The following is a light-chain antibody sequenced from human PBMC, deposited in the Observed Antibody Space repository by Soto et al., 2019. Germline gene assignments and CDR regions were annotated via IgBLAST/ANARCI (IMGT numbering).Light chain of an antibody. J-gene: IGKJ5*01. CDR3: QQRSNWPLT. CDR2: GAS. V-gene: IGKV3D-20*02. Sequence: EMVLTQSPGTLSLSPGEGATLSCRASQTVSSNYLAWYQQKPGQAPRLVIYGASGRANGIPDRFTGGGSGTEFTLTISSLQSEDFAVYYCQQRSNWPLTFGQGTRLEI. CDR1: QTVSSNY.